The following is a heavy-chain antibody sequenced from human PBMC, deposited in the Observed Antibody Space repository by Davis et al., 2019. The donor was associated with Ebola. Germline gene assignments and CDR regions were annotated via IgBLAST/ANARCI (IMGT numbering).Heavy chain of an antibody. CDR1: GFSLSPRGMC. V-gene: IGHV2-70*01. D-gene: IGHD6-19*01. CDR2: LDWDDDK. CDR3: ARIRAWYSSGWSTIDY. Sequence: SGPTLVNPTPTLTLTCTFSGFSLSPRGMCVSWIRQPPGTALECLALLDWDDDKYYSTSLKTRLTIPKDTSKHQVVLTMTNMDPVDTATYYCARIRAWYSSGWSTIDYWGQGTLVTVSS. J-gene: IGHJ4*02.